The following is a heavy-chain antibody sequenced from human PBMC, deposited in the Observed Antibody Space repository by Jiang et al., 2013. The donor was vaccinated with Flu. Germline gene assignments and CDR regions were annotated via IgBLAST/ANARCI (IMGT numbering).Heavy chain of an antibody. V-gene: IGHV3-21*01. Sequence: QLLESGGGLVKPGGSLRLSCAASGFSFSIYSMNWVRQAPGKGLEWVSSMTTSSSYIYYADSVKGRFTISRDNTKNSLYLQMNSLRAEDTAVYYCVRDRRGYCTSTSCYGPSYYGMDV. J-gene: IGHJ6*01. D-gene: IGHD2-2*01. CDR3: VRDRRGYCTSTSCYGPSYYGMDV. CDR2: MTTSSSYI. CDR1: GFSFSIYS.